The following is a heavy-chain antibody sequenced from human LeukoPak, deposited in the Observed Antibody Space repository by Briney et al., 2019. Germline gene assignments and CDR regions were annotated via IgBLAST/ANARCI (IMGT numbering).Heavy chain of an antibody. J-gene: IGHJ3*02. V-gene: IGHV4-4*07. CDR2: IYTSGST. Sequence: SETLSLTCTVSGGSISSYYWGWIRQPAGKGLEWIGRIYTSGSTNYNPSLKSRVTMSVDTSKNQFSLKLSSVTAADTAVYYCARDSTGVPYYDFWSGYPYDAFDIWGQGTMVTVSS. D-gene: IGHD3-3*01. CDR1: GGSISSYY. CDR3: ARDSTGVPYYDFWSGYPYDAFDI.